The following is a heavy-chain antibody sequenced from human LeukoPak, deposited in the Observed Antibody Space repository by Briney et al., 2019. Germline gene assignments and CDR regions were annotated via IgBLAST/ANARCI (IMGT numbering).Heavy chain of an antibody. D-gene: IGHD3-22*01. V-gene: IGHV3-23*01. CDR2: ISGSGGST. Sequence: PGGSLRLSCAASGFTFSSYAMSWVRQAPGKGLEWVSAISGSGGSTYYADSVKGRFTISRDNSKNTLYLQMNSLRAEDTAVYYCAKDQGITVIVVVINPETQLDAFDIWGQGTMVTVSS. CDR3: AKDQGITVIVVVINPETQLDAFDI. CDR1: GFTFSSYA. J-gene: IGHJ3*02.